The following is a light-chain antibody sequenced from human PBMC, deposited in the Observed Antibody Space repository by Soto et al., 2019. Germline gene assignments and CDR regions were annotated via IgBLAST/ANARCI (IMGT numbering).Light chain of an antibody. CDR3: QQSYSTPQWT. V-gene: IGKV1-39*01. CDR2: AAS. J-gene: IGKJ1*01. Sequence: DIPMTQSPSSLSASVGDIVTITCRASQSIVTYLNWYLQKPGKAPKLLIYAASNLQSGVPSRFSGSGSGTDFTLTISSLQPEDFATYFCQQSYSTPQWTFGQGTKVDIK. CDR1: QSIVTY.